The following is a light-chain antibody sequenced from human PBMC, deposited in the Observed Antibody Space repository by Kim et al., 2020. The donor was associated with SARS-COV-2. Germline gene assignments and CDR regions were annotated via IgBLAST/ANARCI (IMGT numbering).Light chain of an antibody. CDR2: RNN. Sequence: QTATLTCPGNSNNFRYQGVAWLQQHQGHPPKLVSYRNNNRPSGISERLSASRSGNTASLTITGLQPEDEADYYCSAWDTSLSAWVFGGGTQLTVL. CDR3: SAWDTSLSAWV. J-gene: IGLJ3*02. V-gene: IGLV10-54*01. CDR1: SNNFRYQG.